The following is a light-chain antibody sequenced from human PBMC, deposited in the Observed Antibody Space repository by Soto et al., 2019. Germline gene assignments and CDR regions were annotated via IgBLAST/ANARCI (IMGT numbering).Light chain of an antibody. V-gene: IGLV2-23*01. J-gene: IGLJ2*01. CDR1: SSDVGSYNL. CDR2: EGS. CDR3: CSYAGRSTVV. Sequence: QSVLTQPASVSGSPGQSITISCTGTSSDVGSYNLVSWYQQHPGKAPKLMIYEGSKRPSGVSNRFSGSKSGNTASLTIPGLQAEDEPDYYCCSYAGRSTVVFGGGTKVTVL.